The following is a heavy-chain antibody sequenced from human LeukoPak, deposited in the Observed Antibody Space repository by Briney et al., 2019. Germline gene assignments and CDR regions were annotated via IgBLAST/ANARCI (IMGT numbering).Heavy chain of an antibody. CDR3: ARGGYSYGSLFDY. V-gene: IGHV4-30-2*01. J-gene: IGHJ4*02. CDR1: GGSISSGGYY. Sequence: PSQTLSLTCTVSGGSISSGGYYWSWIRQPPGKGLEWIGYIYHSGSTYYNPSLKSRVTISVDRSKNQFSLKLSSVTAADTAVYYCARGGYSYGSLFDYWGQGTLVTVSS. CDR2: IYHSGST. D-gene: IGHD5-18*01.